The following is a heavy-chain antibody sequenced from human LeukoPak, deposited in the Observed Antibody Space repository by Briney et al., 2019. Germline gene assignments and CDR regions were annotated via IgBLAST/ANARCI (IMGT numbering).Heavy chain of an antibody. J-gene: IGHJ3*02. CDR3: ARVFLRSVTSYNAFDI. Sequence: SETLSLTCTVSGGSISSTNYWGWIRQPPGKGLEWFGNIYFSGSTYYTPSLKSRVTLSVDSSKNQYSMKLSSVTAADTAVYYCARVFLRSVTSYNAFDIWGQGTLVTVSA. D-gene: IGHD4-17*01. CDR2: IYFSGST. V-gene: IGHV4-39*07. CDR1: GGSISSTNY.